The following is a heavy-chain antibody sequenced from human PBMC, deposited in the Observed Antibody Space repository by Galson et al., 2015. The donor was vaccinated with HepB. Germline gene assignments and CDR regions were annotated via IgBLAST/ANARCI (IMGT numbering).Heavy chain of an antibody. D-gene: IGHD6-13*01. CDR1: GFTFSTYA. CDR3: AREGSDIGYNYFDS. Sequence: SLRLSCAASGFTFSTYAFHWVRQAPGKGLEWVAVIWYDGSKKYYADSVKGRFTISRDNSKNTLYLQMNSLRAEDTAVYYCAREGSDIGYNYFDSWGQGALVTVSS. J-gene: IGHJ4*02. V-gene: IGHV3-33*01. CDR2: IWYDGSKK.